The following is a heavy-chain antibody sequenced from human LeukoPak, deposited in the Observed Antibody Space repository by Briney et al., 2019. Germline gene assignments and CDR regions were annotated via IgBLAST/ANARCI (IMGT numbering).Heavy chain of an antibody. CDR2: ISSSSSYI. CDR1: GFTFSSYS. J-gene: IGHJ3*02. V-gene: IGHV3-21*01. CDR3: ARARGMITFGGVRSRGAFDI. D-gene: IGHD3-16*01. Sequence: PGGSLRLSCAASGFTFSSYSMNWVRQAPGKGLEWVSSISSSSSYIYYADSVKGRFTISRDNAENSLYLQMNSLRAEDTAVYYCARARGMITFGGVRSRGAFDIWGQGTMVTVSS.